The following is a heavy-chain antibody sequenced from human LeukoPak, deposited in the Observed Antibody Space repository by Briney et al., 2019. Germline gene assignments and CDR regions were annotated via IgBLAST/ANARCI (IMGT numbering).Heavy chain of an antibody. D-gene: IGHD6-13*01. J-gene: IGHJ5*02. Sequence: SETLSLTCAVSGGSISSGGYSWSWIRQPPGKGLEWIGYIYYSGSTYYNPSLKSRVTISVDTSKNQFSLKLSSVTAADTAVYYCARKRRGSSVGGWFDPWGQGTLVTVSS. CDR2: IYYSGST. V-gene: IGHV4-30-4*07. CDR1: GGSISSGGYS. CDR3: ARKRRGSSVGGWFDP.